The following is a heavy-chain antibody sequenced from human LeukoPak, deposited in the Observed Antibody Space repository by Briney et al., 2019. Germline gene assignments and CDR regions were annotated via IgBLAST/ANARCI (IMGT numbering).Heavy chain of an antibody. CDR3: ARDVDSSSWYFLSWFDP. CDR2: IYYSGST. V-gene: IGHV4-39*07. Sequence: PSETLSLTCTVSGGSISSSSYYWGWIRQPPGKGLEWIGSIYYSGSTYYNPSLKSRVTISVDTSKNQFSLKLSSVTAADTAVYYCARDVDSSSWYFLSWFDPWGQGTTVTVSS. D-gene: IGHD6-13*01. J-gene: IGHJ5*01. CDR1: GGSISSSSYY.